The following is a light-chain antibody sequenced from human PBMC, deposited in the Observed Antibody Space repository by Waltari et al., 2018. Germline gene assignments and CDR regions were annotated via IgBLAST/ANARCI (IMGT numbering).Light chain of an antibody. CDR1: SSDVGSYNS. J-gene: IGLJ3*02. CDR3: SSYTTTSTLHV. V-gene: IGLV2-14*01. CDR2: EVS. Sequence: QSALTQPASVSGSPGQSITISCAVTSSDVGSYNSVSWYQQHPGKAPKLLIYEVSNRPSGVSNRFSGSKSGNTASLTISGLQAEDEADYYCSSYTTTSTLHVFGGGTKLTVL.